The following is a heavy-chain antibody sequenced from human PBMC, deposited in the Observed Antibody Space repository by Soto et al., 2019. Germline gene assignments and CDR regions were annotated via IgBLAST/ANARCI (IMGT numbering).Heavy chain of an antibody. CDR3: VHRPPHIPYTTLWVDP. Sequence: QITLKESGPRLVKPTQTLTLTCTFSGFSLSTTGVGVAWIRQPPGKALEWLALIYWDGDKRYSPSLKSRLTVTKDTSKNQVVLTMTNMDPVDTATYYCVHRPPHIPYTTLWVDPWGQGTLVTVSS. J-gene: IGHJ5*02. V-gene: IGHV2-5*02. CDR1: GFSLSTTGVG. CDR2: IYWDGDK. D-gene: IGHD2-2*02.